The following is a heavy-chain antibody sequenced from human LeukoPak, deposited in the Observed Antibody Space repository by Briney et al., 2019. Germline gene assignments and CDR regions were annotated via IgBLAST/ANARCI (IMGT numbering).Heavy chain of an antibody. CDR2: IKHSGGT. J-gene: IGHJ3*02. V-gene: IGHV4-34*01. D-gene: IGHD3-3*01. CDR3: ASHWSPKGAFDI. Sequence: SETLSLTCAVYGGSFSGYYWSWIRQPPGKGLEWIGEIKHSGGTYYNPSLKSRVTMSVDTSKNQFSLKLNSVTAADTAVYYCASHWSPKGAFDIWGQGTMVTVSS. CDR1: GGSFSGYY.